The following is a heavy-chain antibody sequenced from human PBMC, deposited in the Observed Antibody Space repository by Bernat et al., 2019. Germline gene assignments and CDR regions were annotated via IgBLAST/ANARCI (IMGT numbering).Heavy chain of an antibody. Sequence: QLQLQESGPGLVKPSETLSLTCTVSDGSISSNTYYWGWIRQPPGKGLEWIGNINYSGSTYFNPSLRSRVTISVDTSKNQFSLKLSSVTADTAVYYCARWQQLGPAFDYWGQGTLVTVSS. CDR3: ARWQQLGPAFDY. CDR2: INYSGST. J-gene: IGHJ4*02. D-gene: IGHD6-13*01. CDR1: DGSISSNTYY. V-gene: IGHV4-39*01.